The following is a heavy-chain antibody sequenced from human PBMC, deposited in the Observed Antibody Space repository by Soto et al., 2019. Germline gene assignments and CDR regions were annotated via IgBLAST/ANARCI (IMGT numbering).Heavy chain of an antibody. D-gene: IGHD2-15*01. V-gene: IGHV3-33*02. CDR2: IGFDGRNI. CDR3: ASLYSGGPRCYSVGAFDN. CDR1: GFTFSNYG. J-gene: IGHJ3*02. Sequence: GGSLRLSCAASGFTFSNYGMHWVRRAPGKGLEWEDPIGFDGRNINYADSVVGGFALSSNITPHSMFLEMDILRAEDTTMYYCASLYSGGPRCYSVGAFDNRCQGAMVTV.